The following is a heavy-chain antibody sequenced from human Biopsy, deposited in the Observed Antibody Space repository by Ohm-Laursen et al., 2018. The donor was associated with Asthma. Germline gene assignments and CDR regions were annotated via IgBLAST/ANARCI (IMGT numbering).Heavy chain of an antibody. Sequence: SLRLSCAASRFTYEMHWVRQAPGKGLEWVAVISYDGSSIYYADSVKGRFTISRDDSKNTLSLQMNSLTAEGTAVYYCAREGVAGTHIEDWGQGTLVTVSS. CDR3: AREGVAGTHIED. CDR1: RFTYE. D-gene: IGHD6-19*01. J-gene: IGHJ4*02. CDR2: ISYDGSSI. V-gene: IGHV3-30-3*01.